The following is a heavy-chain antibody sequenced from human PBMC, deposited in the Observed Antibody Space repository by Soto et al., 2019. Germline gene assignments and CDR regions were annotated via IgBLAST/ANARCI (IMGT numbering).Heavy chain of an antibody. CDR3: AGGAVHTPTWMGA. V-gene: IGHV1-69*08. J-gene: IGHJ5*02. CDR1: GGAFSGYT. D-gene: IGHD2-15*01. Sequence: QVQLVQSGAEVKKPGSSMKVSCKASGGAFSGYTFNWVRQAPGQGLEWMGRLIPAVGQANNEQKFQGRLTITADESASTVYMDLTSLTSEDTAVYFCAGGAVHTPTWMGAWGQGTLVTVSS. CDR2: LIPAVGQA.